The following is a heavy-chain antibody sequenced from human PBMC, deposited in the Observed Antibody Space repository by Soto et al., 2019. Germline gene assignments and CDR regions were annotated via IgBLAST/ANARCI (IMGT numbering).Heavy chain of an antibody. Sequence: GGSLRLSCAASGFTFSSYGMHWVRQAPGKGLEWVAVIWYDGSNKYYADSVKGRFTISRDNSKNTLYLQMNSLRAEDTAVYYCARWMSARYYYYGMDVWGQGTTVTVSS. CDR1: GFTFSSYG. CDR2: IWYDGSNK. V-gene: IGHV3-33*01. CDR3: ARWMSARYYYYGMDV. D-gene: IGHD2-2*03. J-gene: IGHJ6*02.